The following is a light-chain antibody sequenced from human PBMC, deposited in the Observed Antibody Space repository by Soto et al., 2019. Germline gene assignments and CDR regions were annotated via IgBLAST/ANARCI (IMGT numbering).Light chain of an antibody. Sequence: QSALTQPASVSRSPGQSITISCTGTNIDVGGNDYVSWYQQHPGKAPKLLISDVTSRPSGVSHRFSGSKSGNTASLTISGLQAEDEADYYCSSYTSSSTPVVFGGGTKLTVL. CDR1: NIDVGGNDY. V-gene: IGLV2-14*03. CDR3: SSYTSSSTPVV. J-gene: IGLJ2*01. CDR2: DVT.